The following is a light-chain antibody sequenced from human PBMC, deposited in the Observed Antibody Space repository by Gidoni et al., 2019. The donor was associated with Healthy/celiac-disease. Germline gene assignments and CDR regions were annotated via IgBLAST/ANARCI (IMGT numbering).Light chain of an antibody. Sequence: QSALTQPRPVSGSPGQSVTISCTGTSGDVGAYTYVSWYQQHPGKAPKLMIYDVTKRPSGVPYRFSGSKSGNTASLTISGLQAEDEAEYYCCSYAGSYTWVFGGGAKLTVL. CDR3: CSYAGSYTWV. CDR1: SGDVGAYTY. J-gene: IGLJ3*02. V-gene: IGLV2-11*01. CDR2: DVT.